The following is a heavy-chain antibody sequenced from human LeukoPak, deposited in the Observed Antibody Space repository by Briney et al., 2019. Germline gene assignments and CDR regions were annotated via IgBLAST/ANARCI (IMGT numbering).Heavy chain of an antibody. J-gene: IGHJ3*02. CDR1: GFTVSSNY. Sequence: GGSLRLSCAASGFTVSSNYMNWVRQAPGKGLEWVSSISSSSSYIYYADSVKGRFTISRDNAKNSLYLQMNSLRAEDTAVYYCARDFGSPRPFDYGDHAFDIWGQGTMVTVSS. CDR3: ARDFGSPRPFDYGDHAFDI. D-gene: IGHD4-17*01. CDR2: ISSSSSYI. V-gene: IGHV3-21*01.